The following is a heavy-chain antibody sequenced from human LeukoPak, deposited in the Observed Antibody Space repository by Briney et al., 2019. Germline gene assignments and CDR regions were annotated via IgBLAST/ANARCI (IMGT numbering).Heavy chain of an antibody. V-gene: IGHV3-23*01. CDR1: GFTFSSYA. CDR3: AIGLYGGPFDY. CDR2: ISGSGTNT. J-gene: IGHJ4*02. Sequence: GRSLRLSCAASGFTFSSYAMHWVRQAPGKGLEWVSAISGSGTNTYYADPVKGRFTISRDNSKNTLYLQMNSLRAEDTAVYYCAIGLYGGPFDYWGQGTLVTVSS. D-gene: IGHD4-17*01.